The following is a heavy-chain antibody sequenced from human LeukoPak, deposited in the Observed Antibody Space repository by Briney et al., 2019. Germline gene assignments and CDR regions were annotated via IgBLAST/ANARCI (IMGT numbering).Heavy chain of an antibody. CDR1: GFTFSSYA. D-gene: IGHD3-3*01. CDR2: ISGSGGST. Sequence: GGSLRLSCAASGFTFSSYATSWVRQAPGKGLEWVSAISGSGGSTYYADSVKGRFTISRDNSKNTLYLQMNSLRAEDTAVYYCAKDPGLRGYYGAFDYWGQGTLVTVSS. J-gene: IGHJ4*02. CDR3: AKDPGLRGYYGAFDY. V-gene: IGHV3-23*01.